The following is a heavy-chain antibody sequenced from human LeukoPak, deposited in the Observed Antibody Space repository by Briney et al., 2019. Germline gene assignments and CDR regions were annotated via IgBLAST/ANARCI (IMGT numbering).Heavy chain of an antibody. D-gene: IGHD6-13*01. CDR1: GDSVSSNSAA. J-gene: IGHJ4*02. CDR3: ARGLYSSNWGLPFDY. CDR2: TYYRSKWYN. Sequence: SQTLPLTCAISGDSVSSNSAAWNWIRQSPSRGLEWLGRTYYRSKWYNDYAVSVKSRITINPDTSKNQFSLQLNSVTPEDTAVYYCARGLYSSNWGLPFDYWGQGTLVTVSS. V-gene: IGHV6-1*01.